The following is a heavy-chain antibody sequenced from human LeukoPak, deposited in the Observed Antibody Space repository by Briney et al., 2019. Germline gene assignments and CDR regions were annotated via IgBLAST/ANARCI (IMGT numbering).Heavy chain of an antibody. CDR2: VDNDGSGT. J-gene: IGHJ4*02. Sequence: GGSLRLSCAASGFTFSTYWMHWVRQAPGKGLVWLSRVDNDGSGTIYADSVKGRFTISRGNGKNILFLQMDSLRAEDTAVYFCARSQRGYSYGEHWGQGTPVTVSS. CDR3: ARSQRGYSYGEH. V-gene: IGHV3-74*01. D-gene: IGHD5-18*01. CDR1: GFTFSTYW.